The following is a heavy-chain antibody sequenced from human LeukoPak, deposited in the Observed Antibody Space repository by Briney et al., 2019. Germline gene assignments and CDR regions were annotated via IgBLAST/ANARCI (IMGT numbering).Heavy chain of an antibody. V-gene: IGHV3-23*01. J-gene: IGHJ6*02. CDR3: AKRGRIAAAGSRYCYYGMDV. D-gene: IGHD6-13*01. Sequence: PGGSLRLSCAASGFTFSSYAMSWVRQAPGKGLEWVSAISGSGGSTYYADSVKGRFTISRDNSKNTLYLQMNSLRAEDTAVYYCAKRGRIAAAGSRYCYYGMDVWGQGTTVTVSS. CDR1: GFTFSSYA. CDR2: ISGSGGST.